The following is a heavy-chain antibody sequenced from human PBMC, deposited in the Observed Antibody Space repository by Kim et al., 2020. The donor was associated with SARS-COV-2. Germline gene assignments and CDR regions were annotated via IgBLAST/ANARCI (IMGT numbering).Heavy chain of an antibody. J-gene: IGHJ5*02. CDR3: ARGVLWFSP. Sequence: GSTSYTPALQSRVTISVDTSKNQFSLKLSSVTAADTAVYYCARGVLWFSPWGQGTLVTVSS. CDR2: GST. D-gene: IGHD3-10*01. V-gene: IGHV4-34*01.